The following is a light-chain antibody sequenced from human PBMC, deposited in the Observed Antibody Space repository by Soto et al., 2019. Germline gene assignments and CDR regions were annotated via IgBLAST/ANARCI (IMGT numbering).Light chain of an antibody. Sequence: EIVLRQSPGTLSLSPGESATFSCRASQTISSSYLAWYQQKPGQAPRLLIYGASSRATGIPDRFSGSGSGTDFSLTISRLEPEDFAVYYCQHYGSAPKTFGQGTKVDIK. J-gene: IGKJ1*01. CDR1: QTISSSY. CDR3: QHYGSAPKT. V-gene: IGKV3-20*01. CDR2: GAS.